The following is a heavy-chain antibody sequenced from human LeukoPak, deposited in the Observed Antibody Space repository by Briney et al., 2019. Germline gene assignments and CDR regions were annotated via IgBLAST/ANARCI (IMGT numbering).Heavy chain of an antibody. D-gene: IGHD6-19*01. CDR1: EYTFTTYY. V-gene: IGHV1-46*01. CDR3: AREYSSGWDFDY. J-gene: IGHJ4*02. CDR2: INPSGGST. Sequence: ASVKVSCRPFEYTFTTYYFHWLDQPPDQGLSGMGIINPSGGSTSYAQKFQGRVTMTRDTSTSTVYMELSSLRSEDTAVYYCAREYSSGWDFDYWGQGTLVTVSS.